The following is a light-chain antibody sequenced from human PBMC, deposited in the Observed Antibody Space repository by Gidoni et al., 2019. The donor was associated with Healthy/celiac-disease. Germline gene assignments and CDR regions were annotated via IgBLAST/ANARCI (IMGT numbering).Light chain of an antibody. CDR1: SSNIGNNY. CDR2: YNN. CDR3: GTWDSSLSAV. V-gene: IGLV1-51*01. Sequence: QSVLTQPPSVSAAPGQQVTISCSVSSSNIGNNYVSWYQQLPGTAPKLLIYYNNKRPSVIPDRFSGSKSGTAATLGITGLQTGDEADDYCGTWDSSLSAVFGGGTQLTVL. J-gene: IGLJ7*01.